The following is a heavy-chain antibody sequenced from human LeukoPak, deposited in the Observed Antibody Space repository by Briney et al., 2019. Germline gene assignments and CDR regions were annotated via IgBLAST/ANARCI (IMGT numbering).Heavy chain of an antibody. CDR1: GGSISSSSYY. Sequence: SETLSLTCTVSGGSISSSSYYWGWIRQPPGKGLEWIGSIHYSGSTSYNPSLKSRVTISVDTSKNQFSLKLSSVTAADTAVYYCARGFRGDNFDYWGQGILVTVSS. V-gene: IGHV4-39*07. CDR2: IHYSGST. D-gene: IGHD7-27*01. CDR3: ARGFRGDNFDY. J-gene: IGHJ4*02.